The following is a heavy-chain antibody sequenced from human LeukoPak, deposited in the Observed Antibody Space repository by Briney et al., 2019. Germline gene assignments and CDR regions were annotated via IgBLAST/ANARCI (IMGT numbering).Heavy chain of an antibody. Sequence: GASVKVSCKASGYSFTRYGISWVRQGPGQGLEWMGWINPNSGGTNYAQKFQGRVTMTRDTSISTAYMELSRLRSDDTAVYYCARDFFSSTYDYWGQGTLVTVSS. CDR3: ARDFFSSTYDY. CDR1: GYSFTRYG. J-gene: IGHJ4*02. V-gene: IGHV1-2*02. CDR2: INPNSGGT. D-gene: IGHD2-2*01.